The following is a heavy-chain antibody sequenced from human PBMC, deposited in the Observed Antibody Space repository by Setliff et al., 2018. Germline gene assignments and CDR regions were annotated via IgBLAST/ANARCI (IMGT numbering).Heavy chain of an antibody. Sequence: KAGGSLRLSCAASGFALGDYFMSWIREAPGKGLEWISYISSDGITIHYADSVKGRFTVTRDNAKNSLYLQMDSLKVEDTAVYYCGSLTDGQHWGQGALVTVSS. CDR3: GSLTDGQH. CDR2: ISSDGITI. D-gene: IGHD3-9*01. V-gene: IGHV3-11*04. J-gene: IGHJ1*01. CDR1: GFALGDYF.